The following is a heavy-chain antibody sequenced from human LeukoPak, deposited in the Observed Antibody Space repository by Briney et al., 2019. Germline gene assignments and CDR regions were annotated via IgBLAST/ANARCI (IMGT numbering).Heavy chain of an antibody. Sequence: SETLSLTCTVSGGSISSYYWSWIRQPPGKGLEWIGYIYTSGSTNYNPSLKSRVTISVDTSKNQFSLKLSSVTAADTAVYYCARTRLGVVAGTTFDYWGQGTLVTVSS. J-gene: IGHJ4*02. V-gene: IGHV4-4*09. CDR2: IYTSGST. D-gene: IGHD6-19*01. CDR1: GGSISSYY. CDR3: ARTRLGVVAGTTFDY.